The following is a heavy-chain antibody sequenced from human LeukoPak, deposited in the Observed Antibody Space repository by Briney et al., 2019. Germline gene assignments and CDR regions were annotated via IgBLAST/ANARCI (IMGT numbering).Heavy chain of an antibody. CDR1: GFTFSSYA. V-gene: IGHV3-23*01. Sequence: GGSLRLSCAASGFTFSSYAMSWVRQAPGKGLEWVSAISGSGGSTYYADSVKGRFTISRDNSKNTLYLQMNSLRAEDTAVYYCAKDSRITIFGVVIAPEIDYWGQGTLVTVSS. CDR2: ISGSGGST. CDR3: AKDSRITIFGVVIAPEIDY. D-gene: IGHD3-3*01. J-gene: IGHJ4*02.